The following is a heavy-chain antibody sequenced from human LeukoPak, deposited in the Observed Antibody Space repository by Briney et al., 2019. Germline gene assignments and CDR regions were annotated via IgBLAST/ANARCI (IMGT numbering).Heavy chain of an antibody. CDR1: GFSFSSYS. V-gene: IGHV3-53*01. Sequence: PGGSLRLSCAASGFSFSSYSMNWVRQAPGKGLEWVSVIYSGGSTYYADSVKGRFTISRDNSKNTLYLQMNSLRAEDTAVYYCARGIIGYYYYMDVWGKGTTVTVSS. CDR3: ARGIIGYYYYMDV. J-gene: IGHJ6*03. CDR2: IYSGGST.